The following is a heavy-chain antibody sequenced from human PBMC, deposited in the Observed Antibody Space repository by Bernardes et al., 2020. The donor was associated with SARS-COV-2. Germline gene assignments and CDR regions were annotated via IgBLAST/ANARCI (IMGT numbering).Heavy chain of an antibody. Sequence: GGSLRLSCAASGFTFNTYAMHWVRQAPGKGLEWVAFISFDGSNKYYADSVKGRFTISRDNSRNTLYLLMNSLRHEDTAVYYCARDWDYGESGYYYGVDVWGQGTTVTVSS. CDR2: ISFDGSNK. V-gene: IGHV3-30-3*01. CDR1: GFTFNTYA. CDR3: ARDWDYGESGYYYGVDV. D-gene: IGHD4-17*01. J-gene: IGHJ6*02.